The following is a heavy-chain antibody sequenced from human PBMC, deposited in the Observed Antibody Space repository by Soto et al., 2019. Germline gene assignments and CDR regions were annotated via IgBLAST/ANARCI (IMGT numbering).Heavy chain of an antibody. CDR1: GGSISNSGFY. J-gene: IGHJ3*01. CDR3: ARPRGLRSSVADVFDV. V-gene: IGHV4-39*02. Sequence: PSETLSLTCIVSGGSISNSGFYWGWIRQPPGKGLEWIGSIYDSGTTYYNPSLKSRVTVSVDTSKNHFSLRLTSVIAADTAVYYCARPRGLRSSVADVFDVWGQGAMVTVSS. CDR2: IYDSGTT. D-gene: IGHD3-3*01.